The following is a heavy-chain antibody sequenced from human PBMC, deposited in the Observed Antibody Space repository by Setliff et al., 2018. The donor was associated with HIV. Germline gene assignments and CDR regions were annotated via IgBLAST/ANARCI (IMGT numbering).Heavy chain of an antibody. CDR1: GVTFSNYA. Sequence: SVKVSCKASGVTFSNYAISWVRQAPGQGLEWMGGIIPILGTANYAQKFQGRVTITTDESTITAYMELSSLRSEDTAVYYCARDTGQQLVGFDIWGQGTMVTVSS. D-gene: IGHD6-13*01. CDR2: IIPILGTA. V-gene: IGHV1-69*05. CDR3: ARDTGQQLVGFDI. J-gene: IGHJ3*02.